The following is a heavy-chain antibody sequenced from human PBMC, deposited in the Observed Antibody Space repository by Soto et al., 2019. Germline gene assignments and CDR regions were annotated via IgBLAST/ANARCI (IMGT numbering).Heavy chain of an antibody. D-gene: IGHD2-21*02. Sequence: QVQLVESGGGVVQPGRSLRLSCAASGFTFSSYGMHWVRQAPGKGLEWVAVISYDGSNKYYADSVKGRFTISRDNSKNTLYLQMNSLRAEDTAVYYCAKEGKVVTPGWYFALWGRGTLFTVSS. J-gene: IGHJ2*01. CDR2: ISYDGSNK. CDR1: GFTFSSYG. CDR3: AKEGKVVTPGWYFAL. V-gene: IGHV3-30*18.